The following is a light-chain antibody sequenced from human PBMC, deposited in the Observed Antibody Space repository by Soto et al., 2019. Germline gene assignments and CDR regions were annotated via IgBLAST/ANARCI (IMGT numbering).Light chain of an antibody. CDR2: GAS. J-gene: IGKJ5*01. CDR1: QSVNTNY. V-gene: IGKV3-20*01. Sequence: EIVLTQSPGTLSLSPGERATLSCRASQSVNTNYLAWYQQKSGQAPRLLIYGASSRATGIPDRFSGSGSGTDFTLTISRLEPEDFAAYFCPPYGSSPITFGQGTRLEIK. CDR3: PPYGSSPIT.